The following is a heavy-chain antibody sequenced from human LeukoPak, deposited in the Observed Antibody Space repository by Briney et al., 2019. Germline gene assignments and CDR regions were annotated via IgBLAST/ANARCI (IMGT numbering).Heavy chain of an antibody. CDR2: IYYSGST. CDR1: GGSISSSSYY. Sequence: SETLSLTCTVSGGSISSSSYYWGWIRQPPGKGLEWIGSIYYSGSTYYNPSLKSRVTISVDTSKNQFSLKLSSVTAADTAVYYCARVDGSGVDTAEHFDYWGQGTLVTVSS. V-gene: IGHV4-39*07. D-gene: IGHD3-10*01. J-gene: IGHJ4*02. CDR3: ARVDGSGVDTAEHFDY.